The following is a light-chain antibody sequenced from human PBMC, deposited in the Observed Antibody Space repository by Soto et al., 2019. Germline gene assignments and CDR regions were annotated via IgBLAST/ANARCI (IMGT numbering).Light chain of an antibody. J-gene: IGKJ4*01. V-gene: IGKV3-20*01. Sequence: DIVMTQSPGTLSLSPWDRATLSCRASQSVAGAYVAWYQQRPGQAPRLLISDTSSRATGIPDRFSGSGSGTDFTLTISRLEPEDFAVYYCQQYVSSPLTFGGGTKVDIK. CDR1: QSVAGAY. CDR3: QQYVSSPLT. CDR2: DTS.